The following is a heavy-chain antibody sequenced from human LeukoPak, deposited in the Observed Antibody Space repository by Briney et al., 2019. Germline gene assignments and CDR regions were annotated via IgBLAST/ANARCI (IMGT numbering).Heavy chain of an antibody. Sequence: SETLSLTCAVYGGSFSGYYWGWIRQPPGKGLEWIGSTYYSGSTYYNPSLKSRVTISVDTSKNQFSLKLSSVTAADTAVYYCARHRRNPYYDIPQGYFDLWGRGTLVTVSS. D-gene: IGHD3-22*01. V-gene: IGHV4-39*01. J-gene: IGHJ2*01. CDR1: GGSFSGYY. CDR3: ARHRRNPYYDIPQGYFDL. CDR2: TYYSGST.